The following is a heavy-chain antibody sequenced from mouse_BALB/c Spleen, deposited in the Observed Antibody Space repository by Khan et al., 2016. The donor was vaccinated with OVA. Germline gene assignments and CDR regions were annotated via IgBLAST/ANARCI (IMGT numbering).Heavy chain of an antibody. Sequence: EVKLEESGPGLVKPSQSLSLTYTVTGYSITSGYGWNWIRQFPGNKLEWMGYISYSGSNNYNPSLKSRISITRDTSKNQFFLQLNSVTTEDTAKYYCARTARIKYWGQGTTLTVSS. CDR2: ISYSGSN. D-gene: IGHD1-2*01. CDR3: ARTARIKY. J-gene: IGHJ2*01. V-gene: IGHV3-2*02. CDR1: GYSITSGYG.